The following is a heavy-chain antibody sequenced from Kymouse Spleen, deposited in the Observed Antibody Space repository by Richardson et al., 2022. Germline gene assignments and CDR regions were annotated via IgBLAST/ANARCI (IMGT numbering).Heavy chain of an antibody. Sequence: QVQLQQWGAGLLKPSETLSLTCAVYGGSFSGYYWSWIRQPPGKGLEWIGEINHSGSTNYNPSLKSRVTISVDTSKNQFSLKLSSVTAADTAVYYCARGDCSSTSCYADNWFDPWGQGTLVTVSS. D-gene: IGHD2-2*02. CDR1: GGSFSGYY. CDR2: INHSGST. J-gene: IGHJ5*02. V-gene: IGHV4-34*01. CDR3: ARGDCSSTSCYADNWFDP.